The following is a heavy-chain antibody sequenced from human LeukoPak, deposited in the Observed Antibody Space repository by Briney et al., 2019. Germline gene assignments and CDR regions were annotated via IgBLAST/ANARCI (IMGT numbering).Heavy chain of an antibody. D-gene: IGHD5-18*01. CDR2: INPSGGST. CDR1: GYTFTSYY. Sequence: GASVKVSCKASGYTFTSYYMHWVRQAPGQGLEWMRIINPSGGSTSYAQKFQGRVTMTRDMSTSTVYMELSSLRSEDTAVYYCARGGYSYGPPDWYFDLWGRGTLVTVSS. J-gene: IGHJ2*01. CDR3: ARGGYSYGPPDWYFDL. V-gene: IGHV1-46*01.